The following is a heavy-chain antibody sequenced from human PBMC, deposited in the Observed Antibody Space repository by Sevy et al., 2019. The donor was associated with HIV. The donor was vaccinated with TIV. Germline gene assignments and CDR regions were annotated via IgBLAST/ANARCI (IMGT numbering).Heavy chain of an antibody. J-gene: IGHJ4*01. D-gene: IGHD3-10*01. CDR3: ARDRGLIRGVIPRSLDY. CDR2: IWYDGSNK. Sequence: GGSLRLSCAASGFTFSSYGMHWVRQAPGKGLEWVAVIWYDGSNKYYADSVKGRFTISRDNSKNTLYLQMNSLRAEDTAVYYCARDRGLIRGVIPRSLDYWGHGTLVTVSS. CDR1: GFTFSSYG. V-gene: IGHV3-33*01.